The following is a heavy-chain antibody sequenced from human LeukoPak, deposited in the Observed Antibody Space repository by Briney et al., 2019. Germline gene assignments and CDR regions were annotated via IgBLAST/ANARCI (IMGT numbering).Heavy chain of an antibody. V-gene: IGHV3-48*04. Sequence: HAGGSLRLSCAASGFTFSSYSMNWVRQAPGKGLEWVSYISSSSSTIYYADSVKGRFTISRDNAKNSLYLQMNSLRAEDTAVYYCARDYVASRGPFFDYWGQGTLVTVSS. D-gene: IGHD3-16*01. J-gene: IGHJ4*02. CDR1: GFTFSSYS. CDR2: ISSSSSTI. CDR3: ARDYVASRGPFFDY.